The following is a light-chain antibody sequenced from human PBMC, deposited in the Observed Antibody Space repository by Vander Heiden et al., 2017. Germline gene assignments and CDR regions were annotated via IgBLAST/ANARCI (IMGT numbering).Light chain of an antibody. J-gene: IGKJ2*01. CDR2: DAS. Sequence: EIMMKQSPATLSVSPGERATLSCRASQSVRSNLAWLQQKPGQAPRLLIYDASTRATAIPARFSGSGSGTEYTLTISSLQSEDFAVYYCQQYYDWPRTFGQGTKLEIK. CDR1: QSVRSN. CDR3: QQYYDWPRT. V-gene: IGKV3-15*01.